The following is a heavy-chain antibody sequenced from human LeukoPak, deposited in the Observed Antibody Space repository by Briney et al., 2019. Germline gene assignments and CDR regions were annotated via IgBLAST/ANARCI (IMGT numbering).Heavy chain of an antibody. CDR1: GFTFSSYA. J-gene: IGHJ4*02. V-gene: IGHV3-23*01. CDR3: AKDGRRYCSGGSCYSFDY. CDR2: ISGSSGST. D-gene: IGHD2-15*01. Sequence: GGSLRLSCAASGFTFSSYAMSWVRQAPGKGLEWVSAISGSSGSTYYADSVKGRFTISRDNSKNTLYLQMNSLRAEDTAVYYCAKDGRRYCSGGSCYSFDYWGQGTLVTVSS.